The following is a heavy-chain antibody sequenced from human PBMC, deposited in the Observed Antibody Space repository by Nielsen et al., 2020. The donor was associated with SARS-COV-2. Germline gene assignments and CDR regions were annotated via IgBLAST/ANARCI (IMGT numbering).Heavy chain of an antibody. D-gene: IGHD6-13*01. CDR1: GFTFSSYA. CDR2: ISYDGSNK. V-gene: IGHV3-30*04. Sequence: RGSLRLSCAASGFTFSSYAMHWVRQAPGKGLEWVAVISYDGSNKYYADSVKGRFTISRDNSKNTLYLQMNSLRAEDTAVYYCARAGSSSWYLVPTVGWGQGTLVTVSS. CDR3: ARAGSSSWYLVPTVG. J-gene: IGHJ4*02.